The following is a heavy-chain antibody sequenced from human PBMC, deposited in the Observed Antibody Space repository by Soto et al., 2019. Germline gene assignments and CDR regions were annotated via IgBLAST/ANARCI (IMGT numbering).Heavy chain of an antibody. Sequence: QVQLVQSGAEVKKPAASVKVSCKASGYTFTSSGMSWVRQAPGQGLEWMGWISAHTGSSEYAQRFQGRVTMTTDRSTRTAYMELRSLRSDDTAVYYCARAFFYQGSDSRGYSFDAFDFWGPGTLVTVSS. CDR1: GYTFTSSG. V-gene: IGHV1-18*01. J-gene: IGHJ3*01. CDR3: ARAFFYQGSDSRGYSFDAFDF. CDR2: ISAHTGSS. D-gene: IGHD3-22*01.